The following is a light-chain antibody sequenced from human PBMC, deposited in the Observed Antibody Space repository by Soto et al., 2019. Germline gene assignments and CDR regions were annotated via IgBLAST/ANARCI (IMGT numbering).Light chain of an antibody. CDR3: HQYGSSPRA. Sequence: DIVLTQTPGTLSLSPGDRATLSCRASQTLRSGYLAWYQPKPGQAPRLLIYDVSSRTTGIPDRFSGSGSGTDFTLTISRLEPEDFAVYYCHQYGSSPRAFGQGTKGDIK. V-gene: IGKV3-20*01. CDR2: DVS. CDR1: QTLRSGY. J-gene: IGKJ1*01.